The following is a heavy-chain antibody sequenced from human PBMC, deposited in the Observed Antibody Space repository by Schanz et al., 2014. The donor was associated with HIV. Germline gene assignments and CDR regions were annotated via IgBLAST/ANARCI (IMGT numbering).Heavy chain of an antibody. J-gene: IGHJ4*02. CDR1: GFTFSSLG. Sequence: EVQLLESGGGLVQPGRSLRLSCAASGFTFSSLGMSWVRQAPGEGLEWVSGISEFGGSAWYADSVKGRFTISRDNSKNTLYLQMDSLRAEDTALYFCAKSTWVDNCGQGTLVTVSS. V-gene: IGHV3-23*01. CDR2: ISEFGGSA. CDR3: AKSTWVDN. D-gene: IGHD2-2*01.